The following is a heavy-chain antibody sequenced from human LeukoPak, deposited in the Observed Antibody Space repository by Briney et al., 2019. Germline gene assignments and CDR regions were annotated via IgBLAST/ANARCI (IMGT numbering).Heavy chain of an antibody. CDR1: GGSVSGYY. CDR2: IHYSGRT. CDR3: VRDSGYSSSWYLIDDDFDI. D-gene: IGHD6-13*01. V-gene: IGHV4-59*02. Sequence: SETLSLTCAVSGGSVSGYYWSWVRQFPGRRLEWIGYIHYSGRTNYNPSLKSRITLSLETSSNQISLELKSVTSADTALYYCVRDSGYSSSWYLIDDDFDIWGQGTMVIVSA. J-gene: IGHJ3*02.